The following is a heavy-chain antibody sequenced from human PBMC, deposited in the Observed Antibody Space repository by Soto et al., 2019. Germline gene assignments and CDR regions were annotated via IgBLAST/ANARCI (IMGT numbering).Heavy chain of an antibody. CDR2: IYYSGST. CDR3: ARHHYGSGRNWFDP. J-gene: IGHJ5*02. V-gene: IGHV4-39*01. D-gene: IGHD3-10*01. Sequence: QLQLQESGPGLVKPSETLSLTCTVSGGSISSSSYYWGWIRQPPGKGLEWIGSIYYSGSTYYNPSLKLLVTIAVDSSKSQFALKPGSVTGANTAVYYCARHHYGSGRNWFDPWGQGTLVTVSS. CDR1: GGSISSSSYY.